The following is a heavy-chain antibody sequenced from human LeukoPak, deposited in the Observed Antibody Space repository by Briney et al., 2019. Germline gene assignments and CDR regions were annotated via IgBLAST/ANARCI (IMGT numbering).Heavy chain of an antibody. D-gene: IGHD3-3*01. J-gene: IGHJ6*03. CDR1: GGYISCSSYY. CDR3: ARDGSDFWGYYYYMDV. CDR2: IYYSVST. V-gene: IGHV4-39*07. Sequence: WETLSPTCSVSGGYISCSSYYSGWISRPPGNGLEWIGSIYYSVSTYYNPSLKSRVTISVDTSKNQFSLKLSSVTAADTAVYYCARDGSDFWGYYYYMDVWGKGTTVTVSS.